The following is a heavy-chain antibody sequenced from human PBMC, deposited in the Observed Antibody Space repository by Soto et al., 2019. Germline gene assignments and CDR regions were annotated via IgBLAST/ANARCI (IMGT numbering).Heavy chain of an antibody. D-gene: IGHD2-15*01. V-gene: IGHV3-9*01. Sequence: EVQLVESGGGSVQPGRSLRLSCAASGFTFDDYGMHWVRQAPGKGLEWVSGISWNSGNIAYAGSVKGRFTISRDNAKNALFLQMNSLRAEDTALYYWAKAPCSGGSCFMVYWGQGTLVTVSS. J-gene: IGHJ4*02. CDR1: GFTFDDYG. CDR3: AKAPCSGGSCFMVY. CDR2: ISWNSGNI.